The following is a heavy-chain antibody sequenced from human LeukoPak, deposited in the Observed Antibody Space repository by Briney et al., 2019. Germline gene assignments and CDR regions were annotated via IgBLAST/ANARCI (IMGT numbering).Heavy chain of an antibody. Sequence: SETLSLTCTVSGGSTSSSNYYWGWIRQPPGKGLEWIGGIHYSGNTYYNPSLKSRVTISVDTSKNQFSLKLSSVTAADTAVYYCARGFSGYETNFDYWGQGTLVTVSS. CDR2: IHYSGNT. CDR3: ARGFSGYETNFDY. D-gene: IGHD5-12*01. J-gene: IGHJ4*02. V-gene: IGHV4-39*07. CDR1: GGSTSSSNYY.